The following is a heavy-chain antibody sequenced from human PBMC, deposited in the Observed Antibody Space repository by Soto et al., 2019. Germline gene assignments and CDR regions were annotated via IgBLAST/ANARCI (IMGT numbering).Heavy chain of an antibody. D-gene: IGHD1-26*01. CDR2: ISSSSSYT. J-gene: IGHJ5*02. V-gene: IGHV3-11*06. Sequence: GGSLRLSCAASGFTFSDYYMSWIRQAPGKGLEWVSYISSSSSYTNYADSVKGRFTISRDNAKNSLYLQMNSLRAEDTAVYYCARVHSGSYSRSGWFDPWGQGTLVTVSS. CDR3: ARVHSGSYSRSGWFDP. CDR1: GFTFSDYY.